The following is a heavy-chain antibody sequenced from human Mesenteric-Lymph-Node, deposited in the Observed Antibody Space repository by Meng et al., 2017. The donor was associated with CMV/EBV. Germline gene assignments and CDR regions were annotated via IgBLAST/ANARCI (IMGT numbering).Heavy chain of an antibody. D-gene: IGHD6-13*01. CDR2: ISWNSGGI. J-gene: IGHJ4*02. CDR1: GFTFDDYA. CDR3: VKDRSSSSWFLFDY. V-gene: IGHV3-9*01. Sequence: GGSLRLSCAASGFTFDDYAMHWVRQVPGKGLEWVSGISWNSGGIDSADSVKGRFTISRDNAKNSLYLQMNSLRAEDTALYYCVKDRSSSSWFLFDYWGQGTLVTVSS.